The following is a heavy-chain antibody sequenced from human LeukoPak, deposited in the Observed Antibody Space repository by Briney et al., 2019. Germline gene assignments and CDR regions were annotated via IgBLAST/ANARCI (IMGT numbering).Heavy chain of an antibody. Sequence: SETLSLTCTVSGYSISSGYYWGWIRQPPGKGLEWIGSIYHSGSTYYNPSLKSRVTISVDTSKNQFSLKLSSVTAADTAVYYCARRRIAYYYYMDVWGKGTTVTISS. D-gene: IGHD6-13*01. V-gene: IGHV4-38-2*02. CDR2: IYHSGST. CDR3: ARRRIAYYYYMDV. CDR1: GYSISSGYY. J-gene: IGHJ6*03.